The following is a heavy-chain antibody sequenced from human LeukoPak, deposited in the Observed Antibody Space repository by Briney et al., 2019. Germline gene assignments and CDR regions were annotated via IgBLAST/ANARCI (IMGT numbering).Heavy chain of an antibody. CDR2: IYTSGST. V-gene: IGHV4-4*07. CDR1: GGSISSYY. J-gene: IGHJ4*02. Sequence: PSETLSLTCTVSGGSISSYYGSWIRQPAGKGLEWIGRIYTSGSTNYNPSLKSRVTISVDKSKNQFSLKLSSVTAAATAVYYCAREVPNSSGYYYVRAYYYWGQGALVTVSS. CDR3: AREVPNSSGYYYVRAYYY. D-gene: IGHD3-22*01.